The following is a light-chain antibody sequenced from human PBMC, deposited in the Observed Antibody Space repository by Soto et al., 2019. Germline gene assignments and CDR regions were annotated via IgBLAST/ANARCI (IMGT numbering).Light chain of an antibody. J-gene: IGKJ4*01. CDR2: DSS. V-gene: IGKV1-5*01. CDR1: QNINRY. CDR3: QQYYTSSPLT. Sequence: DIQMTQSPSTLSEFVGDTVTITCRASQNINRYLAWYQQKPGKAPKLLIYDSSTLERGVPSRFNGSGSATAFTLTISSLQPEDFATYCCQQYYTSSPLTFGGGTK.